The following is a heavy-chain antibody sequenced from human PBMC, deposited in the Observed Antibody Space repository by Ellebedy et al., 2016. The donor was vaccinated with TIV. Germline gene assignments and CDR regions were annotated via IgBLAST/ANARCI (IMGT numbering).Heavy chain of an antibody. Sequence: GGSLRLSCAASGFTFSTHAMHWVRQAPGKGLEWVAVISYAGNFKYYADSVKGRFTISRDNSKNTLYLQMNSLRAEDTAVYYCARIYRSYYFDYWGQGTLVTVSS. D-gene: IGHD4-11*01. CDR1: GFTFSTHA. CDR2: ISYAGNFK. CDR3: ARIYRSYYFDY. J-gene: IGHJ4*02. V-gene: IGHV3-30-3*01.